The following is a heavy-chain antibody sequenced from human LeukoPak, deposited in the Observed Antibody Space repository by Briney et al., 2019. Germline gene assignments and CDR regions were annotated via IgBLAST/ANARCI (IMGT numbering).Heavy chain of an antibody. CDR2: IYHSGST. Sequence: GSLRLSCAASGFTVSSNYMSWVRQPPGKGLEWIGEIYHSGSTNYNPSLKSRVTISVDKSKNQFSLKLSSVTAADTAVYYCAREELVGSEYYFDYWGQGTLVTVSS. D-gene: IGHD1-26*01. CDR3: AREELVGSEYYFDY. V-gene: IGHV4-4*02. J-gene: IGHJ4*02. CDR1: GFTVSSNY.